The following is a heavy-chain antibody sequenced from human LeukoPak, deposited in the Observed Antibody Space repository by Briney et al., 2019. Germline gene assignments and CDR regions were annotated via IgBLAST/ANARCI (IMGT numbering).Heavy chain of an antibody. CDR2: INPNSGGT. CDR1: GYTFTGYY. J-gene: IGHJ6*02. CDR3: ARDPPAGRVNYYYDMDV. Sequence: GASVKVSCKASGYTFTGYYMHWVRQAPGQGLEWMGWINPNSGGTNYAQKFQGRVTMTRDTSISTAYMELSRLRSDDTAVYYCARDPPAGRVNYYYDMDVWGQGTTVTVSS. V-gene: IGHV1-2*02. D-gene: IGHD6-13*01.